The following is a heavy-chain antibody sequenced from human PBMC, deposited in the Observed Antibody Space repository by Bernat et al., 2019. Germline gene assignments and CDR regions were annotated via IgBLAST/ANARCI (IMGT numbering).Heavy chain of an antibody. V-gene: IGHV4-39*01. CDR1: GASISSSNYY. Sequence: QLQLQESGPGLVKPSETLSLTCTVSGASISSSNYYWGWIRQPPGKGLEWIGSIYYSGSTYYNPPLKSRVTISVDTSRNQFSMIMRSATAADTVVYDCARHAGTGPHVTAFDIWGRGTMVTVSS. CDR2: IYYSGST. J-gene: IGHJ3*02. D-gene: IGHD1-14*01. CDR3: ARHAGTGPHVTAFDI.